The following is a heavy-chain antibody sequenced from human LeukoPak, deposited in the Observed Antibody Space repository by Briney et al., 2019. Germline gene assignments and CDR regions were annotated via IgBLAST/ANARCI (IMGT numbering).Heavy chain of an antibody. CDR1: GGSISSYY. CDR2: IYYSGST. J-gene: IGHJ4*02. V-gene: IGHV4-59*12. D-gene: IGHD5-18*01. Sequence: SETLSLTCTVSGGSISSYYWSWIRQPPGKGLEWIGYIYYSGSTNYNPSLKSRVTISVDTSKNQFSLKLSSVTAADTAVYYCARGDSYGYYLDYWGQGTLVTVFS. CDR3: ARGDSYGYYLDY.